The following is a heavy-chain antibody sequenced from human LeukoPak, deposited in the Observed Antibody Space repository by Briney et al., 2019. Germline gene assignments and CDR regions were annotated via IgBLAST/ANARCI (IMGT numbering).Heavy chain of an antibody. V-gene: IGHV3-23*01. CDR2: ISGSGGST. CDR3: ASHTSRYSSGWYWN. Sequence: GGSLRLSCAASGFTFSSYAMSWVRQAPGKGLEWVSAISGSGGSTYNADSVKGRFTISRDNSKNTLYLQMNSLRAEDTAVYYCASHTSRYSSGWYWNWGQGTLVTVSS. CDR1: GFTFSSYA. J-gene: IGHJ4*02. D-gene: IGHD6-19*01.